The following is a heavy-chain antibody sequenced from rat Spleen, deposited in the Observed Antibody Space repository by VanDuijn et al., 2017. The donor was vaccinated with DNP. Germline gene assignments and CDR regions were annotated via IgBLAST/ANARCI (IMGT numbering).Heavy chain of an antibody. V-gene: IGHV5-20*01. Sequence: EVQLVESGGGLVQSGGSIKLSCAASGFTFSDYDMAWVLQAPTKGLEWVASISYDGGRTYYRDSVKGRFTISRDNAKNTQYLQMDSLRSEDTATYYCAKRGATGLTSYYFDYWGQGVMVTVSS. D-gene: IGHD1-9*01. CDR1: GFTFSDYD. CDR2: ISYDGGRT. J-gene: IGHJ2*01. CDR3: AKRGATGLTSYYFDY.